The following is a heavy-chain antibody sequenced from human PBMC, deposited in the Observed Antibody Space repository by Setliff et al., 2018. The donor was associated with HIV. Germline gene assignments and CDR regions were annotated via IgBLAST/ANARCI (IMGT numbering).Heavy chain of an antibody. CDR1: GGSFSSHY. J-gene: IGHJ4*02. Sequence: SETLSLTCTVSGGSFSSHYWSWIRQPPGKGLEWIGSFYYSGSTNNNPSLKSRVTISVDTSKNQFSLKLGSVTAADTAVYYCAREGRGDWSYYFDYWGQGTLVTVSS. CDR2: FYYSGST. V-gene: IGHV4-59*11. D-gene: IGHD2-21*02. CDR3: AREGRGDWSYYFDY.